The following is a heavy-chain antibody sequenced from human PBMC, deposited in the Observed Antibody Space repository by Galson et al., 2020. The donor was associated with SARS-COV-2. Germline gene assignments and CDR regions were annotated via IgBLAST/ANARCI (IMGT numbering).Heavy chain of an antibody. J-gene: IGHJ4*02. CDR1: GFTFENYG. CDR2: IDWNGGIV. CDR3: ARARGRFYDASDFNY. Sequence: GASVKVSCAASGFTFENYGMTWVRQVAGKGLEWVSGIDWNGGIVGYADSVKGRFTISRDNAKNALYLEMNTLRPEDTALYYCARARGRFYDASDFNYWGQGTLVTVSS. V-gene: IGHV3-20*04. D-gene: IGHD3-22*01.